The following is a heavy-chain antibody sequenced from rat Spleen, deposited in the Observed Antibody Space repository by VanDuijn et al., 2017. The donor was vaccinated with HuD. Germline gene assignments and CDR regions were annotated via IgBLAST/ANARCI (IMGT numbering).Heavy chain of an antibody. J-gene: IGHJ1*01. CDR1: GFSFSDYG. CDR3: ARDMSRTIAARSYWYFDF. Sequence: EVQLLESGGGLVQPGRSMKLSCEASGFSFSDYGMAWVLQAPTKGLEWVASISFDGGSTYYRDSVKGRFSISRDNAKSILYLQMESLRSEDTATYHGARDMSRTIAARSYWYFDFWGPGTMVTVSS. CDR2: ISFDGGST. D-gene: IGHD1-2*01. V-gene: IGHV5-20*01.